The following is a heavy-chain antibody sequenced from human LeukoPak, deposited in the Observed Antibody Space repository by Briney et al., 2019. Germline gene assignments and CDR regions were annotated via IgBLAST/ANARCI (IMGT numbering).Heavy chain of an antibody. J-gene: IGHJ4*02. D-gene: IGHD2-2*01. CDR2: ISASSNFI. CDR3: ARPATGYCSSAGCHWDS. Sequence: GGSLRLSCAASGFTFSTHSMYWVRQAPGKGLEWVSSISASSNFIHYAESVRGRFTISRDNAKNSLYLRMNSLGAQDTAVYYCARPATGYCSSAGCHWDSWGQGTLVTVSS. CDR1: GFTFSTHS. V-gene: IGHV3-21*01.